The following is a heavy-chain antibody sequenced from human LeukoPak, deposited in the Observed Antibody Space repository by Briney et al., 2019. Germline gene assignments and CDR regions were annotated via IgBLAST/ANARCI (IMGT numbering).Heavy chain of an antibody. V-gene: IGHV1-3*01. Sequence: ASVKVSCKASGYTFTSYATHWVCQAPGQRLEWMGWINAGNGNTKYSQKFQGRVTITRDTSASTAYMELSSLRSEDTAVYYCARVSQFYDSSGYYDYWGQGTLVTVSS. J-gene: IGHJ4*02. CDR2: INAGNGNT. CDR1: GYTFTSYA. D-gene: IGHD3-22*01. CDR3: ARVSQFYDSSGYYDY.